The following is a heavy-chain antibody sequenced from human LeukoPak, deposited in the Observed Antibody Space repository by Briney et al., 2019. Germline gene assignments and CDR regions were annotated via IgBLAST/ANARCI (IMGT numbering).Heavy chain of an antibody. CDR1: GYTFTDYY. CDR3: VGSSSSFDY. D-gene: IGHD6-13*01. J-gene: IGHJ4*02. V-gene: IGHV1-2*02. CDR2: INPNSGGT. Sequence: GASVKVSCKASGYTFTDYYMHWVRQAPGQGLEWMGWINPNSGGTNYAQKFQGRVTMTRDTSISTVYMDLSSLTSDDTAVYYCVGSSSSFDYWGQGTLVTVSS.